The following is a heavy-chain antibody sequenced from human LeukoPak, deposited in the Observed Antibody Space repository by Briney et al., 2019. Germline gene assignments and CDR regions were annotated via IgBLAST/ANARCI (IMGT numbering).Heavy chain of an antibody. V-gene: IGHV3-48*04. CDR2: ISSSSRTI. CDR3: ARVGTRGWTSDY. J-gene: IGHJ4*02. D-gene: IGHD1-14*01. CDR1: GFTFSSYS. Sequence: PGGSLRLSCAASGFTFSSYSINWVRQAPGKGLEWLSYISSSSRTISYADSLKGRFTVSRDNAKNSLDLQMNSLRVEDTAVYYCARVGTRGWTSDYWGQGTLVTVSS.